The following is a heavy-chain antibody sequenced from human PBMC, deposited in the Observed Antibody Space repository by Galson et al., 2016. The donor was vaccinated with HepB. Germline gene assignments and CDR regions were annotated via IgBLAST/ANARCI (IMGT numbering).Heavy chain of an antibody. V-gene: IGHV3-66*01. J-gene: IGHJ3*02. CDR2: IYSDGTT. CDR3: ASCMGWYGMFAFEI. Sequence: SLRLSCAVSGFTVSGSYMSWVRQAPGKGLEWVSVIYSDGTTKYADSVKGRFIISRDNSKNTLYLQMNSLRAEDTAVYYCASCMGWYGMFAFEIWGQGTMVTVSS. CDR1: GFTVSGSY. D-gene: IGHD3-10*02.